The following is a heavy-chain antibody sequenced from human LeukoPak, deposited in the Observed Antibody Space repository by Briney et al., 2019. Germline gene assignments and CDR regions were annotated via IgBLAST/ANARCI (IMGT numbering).Heavy chain of an antibody. J-gene: IGHJ6*03. CDR1: ESTFSDYA. CDR2: IWHDGGKG. CDR3: ASVAGTNHYYHMDV. Sequence: GRTLSLSCTASESTFSDYAMQWVLQAPGKGLEWVAVIWHDGGKGFYADSVKGRFTISRDNSQNILYLQMNSLRAEDSAVYYCASVAGTNHYYHMDVWGTGTTVIVSS. D-gene: IGHD6-19*01. V-gene: IGHV3-33*01.